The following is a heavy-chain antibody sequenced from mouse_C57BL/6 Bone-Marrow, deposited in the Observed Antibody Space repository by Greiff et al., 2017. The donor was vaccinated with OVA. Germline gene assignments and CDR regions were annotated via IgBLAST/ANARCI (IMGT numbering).Heavy chain of an antibody. CDR2: IWTGGGT. D-gene: IGHD1-1*01. CDR3: ARQNYYGSSQYYFDY. J-gene: IGHJ2*01. V-gene: IGHV2-9-1*01. CDR1: EFSLTSYA. Sequence: VKLMESGPGLVTPSQSLSITCTVSEFSLTSYAISWVRQPPGKGLEWLGVIWTGGGTNYNSALKSRLSISKDNSKSQVFLKMNSLQTDDTARYYCARQNYYGSSQYYFDYWGQGTTLTVSS.